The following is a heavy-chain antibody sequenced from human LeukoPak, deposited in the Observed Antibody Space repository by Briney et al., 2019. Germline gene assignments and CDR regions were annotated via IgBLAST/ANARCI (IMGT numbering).Heavy chain of an antibody. Sequence: GGSLRLSCAASGFTISSYAVHWVRQAPGKGLAWVALISFDESNAYYADSVKGRFTISRDNSKNTLYLQMGSLRAEDTAVYYCARDGGIAVAGTLFYFDYWGQGTLVTVSS. CDR1: GFTISSYA. D-gene: IGHD6-19*01. CDR3: ARDGGIAVAGTLFYFDY. CDR2: ISFDESNA. V-gene: IGHV3-30-3*01. J-gene: IGHJ4*02.